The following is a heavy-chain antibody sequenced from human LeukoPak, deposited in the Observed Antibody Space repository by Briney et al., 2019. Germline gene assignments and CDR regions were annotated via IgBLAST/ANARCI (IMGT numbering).Heavy chain of an antibody. D-gene: IGHD2-15*01. CDR2: IYYSGSI. CDR1: GGSISSSNYY. J-gene: IGHJ4*02. Sequence: PSGTLSLTCTVSGGSISSSNYYWGWIRQPPGKGLEWIGSIYYSGSIYYNPSLKSRVTISVDTSKNQFSLKLTSVTAADTAVYYCARQRGYCSGGSCYGMFDYWGQGTLVTVSS. V-gene: IGHV4-39*01. CDR3: ARQRGYCSGGSCYGMFDY.